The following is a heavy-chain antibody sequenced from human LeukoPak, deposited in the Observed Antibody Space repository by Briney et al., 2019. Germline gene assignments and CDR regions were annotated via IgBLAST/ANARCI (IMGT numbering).Heavy chain of an antibody. D-gene: IGHD3-22*01. V-gene: IGHV3-7*01. CDR3: ARDPDSSGYYYYYYYGMDV. CDR1: GFTFSSYW. Sequence: PGGSLRLSCAASGFTFSSYWMSWVRQAPGKGLEWVANIKRDGSEKYYVDSVKGRFTISRDNAENSLYLQMNSLRAEDTAVYYCARDPDSSGYYYYYYYGMDVWGQGTTVTVSS. J-gene: IGHJ6*02. CDR2: IKRDGSEK.